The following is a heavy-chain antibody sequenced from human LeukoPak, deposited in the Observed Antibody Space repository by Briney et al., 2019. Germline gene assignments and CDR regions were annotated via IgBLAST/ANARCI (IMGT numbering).Heavy chain of an antibody. CDR2: IYYSGST. V-gene: IGHV4-59*01. CDR1: GGSISSYY. CDR3: ASLYSSSWDGYFDY. D-gene: IGHD6-13*01. J-gene: IGHJ4*02. Sequence: SSETLSLTCTVSGGSISSYYWSWIRQPPGKGLEWIGYIYYSGSTNYNPSLKSRVIISVDTSKNQFSLKLSSVTAADTAVYYCASLYSSSWDGYFDYWGQGTLVTVSS.